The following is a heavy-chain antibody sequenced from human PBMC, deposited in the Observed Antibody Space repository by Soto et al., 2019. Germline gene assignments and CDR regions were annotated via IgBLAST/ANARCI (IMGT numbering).Heavy chain of an antibody. V-gene: IGHV3-48*02. CDR2: ISSSSGTI. D-gene: IGHD3-22*01. J-gene: IGHJ4*02. CDR3: AGGYYYDNSGYRA. CDR1: DFTFSNAR. Sequence: GGSLRLSGASSDFTFSNARMNWVRQAPGKGLEWISYISSSSGTINYADSVKGRFTISRDTAKNSLSLQMVSLRDEDTAVYYCAGGYYYDNSGYRAWGQGTLVTVSS.